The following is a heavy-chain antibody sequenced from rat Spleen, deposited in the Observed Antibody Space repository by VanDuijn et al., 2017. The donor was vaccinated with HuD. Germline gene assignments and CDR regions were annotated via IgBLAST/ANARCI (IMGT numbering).Heavy chain of an antibody. Sequence: EVQLVESGGGLVQPGRSLKLSCAASGFTFSDYYMAWVRQAPKMGLEWVASISYEGSGTYYGDSVKGRFTISRDNAKGTLYLQMDSLRSEDTATYYCATDNNYFDYLGQGVMVTVSS. D-gene: IGHD1-5*01. CDR1: GFTFSDYY. CDR2: ISYEGSGT. CDR3: ATDNNYFDY. J-gene: IGHJ2*01. V-gene: IGHV5-22*01.